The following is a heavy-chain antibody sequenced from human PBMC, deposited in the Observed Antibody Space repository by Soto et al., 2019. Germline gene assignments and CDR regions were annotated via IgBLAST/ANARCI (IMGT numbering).Heavy chain of an antibody. CDR3: ARGVGSYYDFWSGYYIGWSDP. CDR2: MNPNSGNT. CDR1: GYTFTSYD. J-gene: IGHJ5*02. D-gene: IGHD3-3*01. Sequence: ASVNVSCKASGYTFTSYDINWVRQATGQGLEWMGWMNPNSGNTGYAQKFQGRVTMTRNTSISKAYMELSSLRSEDTAVYYCARGVGSYYDFWSGYYIGWSDPWGQGTLVNVSS. V-gene: IGHV1-8*01.